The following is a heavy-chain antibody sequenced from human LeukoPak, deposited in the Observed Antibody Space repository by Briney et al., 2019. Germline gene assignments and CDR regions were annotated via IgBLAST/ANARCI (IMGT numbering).Heavy chain of an antibody. Sequence: GGSLRLSRAASGFTFIDYYTGWVSQDPGKGREWVSYISSSGSTIYYADSVKGRFTISRDNDKNSLYLQMNSLRAEDTAVYYCARRAVAGYYFDYWGQGTLVTVSS. D-gene: IGHD6-19*01. V-gene: IGHV3-11*01. CDR3: ARRAVAGYYFDY. J-gene: IGHJ4*02. CDR1: GFTFIDYY. CDR2: ISSSGSTI.